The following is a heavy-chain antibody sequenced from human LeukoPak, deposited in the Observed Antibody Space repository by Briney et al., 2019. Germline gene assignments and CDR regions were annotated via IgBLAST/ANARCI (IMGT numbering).Heavy chain of an antibody. Sequence: SETLSLTRTVSGGSFNSGDYYWNWIRQPPGKGLEWIGYIYYSGSTIYNPSLKSRVTLPIDTSKNQFSLRLSLVTAADTAVYYCARDPVGATKVFDYWGQGALVTVSS. D-gene: IGHD1-26*01. V-gene: IGHV4-61*08. J-gene: IGHJ4*02. CDR3: ARDPVGATKVFDY. CDR2: IYYSGST. CDR1: GGSFNSGDYY.